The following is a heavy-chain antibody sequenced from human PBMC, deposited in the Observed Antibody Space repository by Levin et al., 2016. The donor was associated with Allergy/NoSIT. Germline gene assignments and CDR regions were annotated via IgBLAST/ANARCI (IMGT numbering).Heavy chain of an antibody. Sequence: ASVKVSCKASGYTFTSYGISWVRQAPGQGLEWMGWISAYNGNTNYAQKLQGRVTMTTDTSTSTAYMELRSLRSDDTAVYYCARVDAGYYDSSGYYDFDYWGQGTLVTVSS. D-gene: IGHD3-22*01. J-gene: IGHJ4*02. CDR3: ARVDAGYYDSSGYYDFDY. CDR2: ISAYNGNT. V-gene: IGHV1-18*01. CDR1: GYTFTSYG.